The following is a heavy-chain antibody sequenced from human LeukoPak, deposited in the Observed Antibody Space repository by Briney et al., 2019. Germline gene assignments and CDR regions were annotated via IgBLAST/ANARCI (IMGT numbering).Heavy chain of an antibody. CDR1: GGSISSGEYF. Sequence: PSETLSLSCTGSGGSISSGEYFWSWVRQPPGKGVEWIGYIYYSGSTNYNPSLKSRVTISVDTSKNQSSLKLSSVTAADTAVYYCARSMGAYGDYAYLDYWRQGTLVTVSS. J-gene: IGHJ4*02. CDR2: IYYSGST. D-gene: IGHD4-17*01. CDR3: ARSMGAYGDYAYLDY. V-gene: IGHV4-61*08.